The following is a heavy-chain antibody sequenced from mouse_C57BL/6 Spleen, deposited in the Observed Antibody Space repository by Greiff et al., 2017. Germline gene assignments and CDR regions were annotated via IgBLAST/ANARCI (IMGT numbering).Heavy chain of an antibody. V-gene: IGHV1-69*01. CDR1: GYTFTSYW. CDR2: IDPSDSYT. Sequence: QVQLQQPGAELVMPGASVKLSCKASGYTFTSYWMHWVKQRPGQGLEWIGEIDPSDSYTNYNQKFKGKSTLTVDKSSSTAYMQLSSLTSEDSAVYYCGRWGPYYAMDYWGQGTSVTVSS. D-gene: IGHD3-3*01. CDR3: GRWGPYYAMDY. J-gene: IGHJ4*01.